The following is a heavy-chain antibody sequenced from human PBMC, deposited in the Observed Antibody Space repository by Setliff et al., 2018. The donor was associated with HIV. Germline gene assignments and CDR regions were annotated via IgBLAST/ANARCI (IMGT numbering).Heavy chain of an antibody. CDR2: IFSSGST. V-gene: IGHV4-4*09. CDR3: ARRIDNSGSFPDKNWFDT. D-gene: IGHD3-10*01. CDR1: GGSISSYC. J-gene: IGHJ5*02. Sequence: SETLSLTCTVSGGSISSYCWNWIRQSPGRGLEWIGYIFSSGSTKYNPSLQSRVTMSIDTSKNQFSLKLTSVTAADTAVCYCARRIDNSGSFPDKNWFDTWGQGSLVTVSS.